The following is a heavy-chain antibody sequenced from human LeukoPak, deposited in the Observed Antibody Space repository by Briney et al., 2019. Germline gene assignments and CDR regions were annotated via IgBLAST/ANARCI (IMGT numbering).Heavy chain of an antibody. CDR2: ISSGGSGT. CDR1: GFTFSSYA. J-gene: IGHJ6*02. V-gene: IGHV3-23*01. Sequence: GGSLRLSCAASGFTFSSYAMNWVRQAPGKGLEWVSAISSGGSGTCYADSVKGRFTFSRDNSKNTLYLQMNSLRAEDTAVYYCAKAAGPRYYDGMDAWGQGTTVTVSS. D-gene: IGHD6-19*01. CDR3: AKAAGPRYYDGMDA.